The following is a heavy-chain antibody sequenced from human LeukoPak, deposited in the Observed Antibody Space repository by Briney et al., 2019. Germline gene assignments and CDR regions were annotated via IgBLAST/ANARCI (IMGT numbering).Heavy chain of an antibody. V-gene: IGHV3-30*18. CDR3: AKDVFGELLGVDY. Sequence: GGSLRLSCAASGFTFSSYGMHWVRQAPGKGLEWVAVTSYDGSNKYYADSVKGRFTISRDNSKNTLYLQMNSLRAEDTAVYYCAKDVFGELLGVDYWGQGTLVTVSS. J-gene: IGHJ4*02. D-gene: IGHD3-10*02. CDR1: GFTFSSYG. CDR2: TSYDGSNK.